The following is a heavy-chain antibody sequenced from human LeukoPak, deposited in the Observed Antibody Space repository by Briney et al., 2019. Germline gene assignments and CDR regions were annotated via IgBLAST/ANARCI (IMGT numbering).Heavy chain of an antibody. J-gene: IGHJ4*02. Sequence: ASVKVSCKASGYTFTSYGISWVRQAPGQGLEWMGWISAYKGNTNYAQKLQGRVSMTTDTSTSTAYMELRSLRSDDTAVYHCARQTYCSSITCSNSLDYWGQGTLVTVSS. V-gene: IGHV1-18*01. CDR3: ARQTYCSSITCSNSLDY. D-gene: IGHD2-2*01. CDR2: ISAYKGNT. CDR1: GYTFTSYG.